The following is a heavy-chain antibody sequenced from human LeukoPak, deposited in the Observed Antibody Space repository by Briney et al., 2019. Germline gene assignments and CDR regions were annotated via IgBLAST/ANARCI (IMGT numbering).Heavy chain of an antibody. V-gene: IGHV3-48*02. J-gene: IGHJ4*02. CDR1: GFTFSSHW. Sequence: GGSLRLSCAASGFTFSSHWMSWVRQAPGKGLEWISNIRTTAEGAKYAYYADSVKGRVTISRDDGKNTLYLHMNSLRDDDTAVYYCATDQRYAFDYWGQGILVTVSS. CDR3: ATDQRYAFDY. D-gene: IGHD3-9*01. CDR2: IRTTAEGAKYA.